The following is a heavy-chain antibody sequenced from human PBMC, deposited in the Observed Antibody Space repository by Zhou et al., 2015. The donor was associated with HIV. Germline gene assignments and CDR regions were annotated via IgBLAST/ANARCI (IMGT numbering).Heavy chain of an antibody. D-gene: IGHD5-18*01. CDR3: ARVPLGYSYGYISSYYYYMDV. CDR1: GGTFSNYA. V-gene: IGHV1-69*01. Sequence: QVQLVQSGAEVKKPGSSVKVSCKASGGTFSNYAISWVRQAPGQGLEWMGGIIPIFGTANYAQKFQGRVTITADESTSTAYMELSSLRSEDTAVYYCARVPLGYSYGYISSYYYYMDVWGKGTTVTVSS. CDR2: IIPIFGTA. J-gene: IGHJ6*03.